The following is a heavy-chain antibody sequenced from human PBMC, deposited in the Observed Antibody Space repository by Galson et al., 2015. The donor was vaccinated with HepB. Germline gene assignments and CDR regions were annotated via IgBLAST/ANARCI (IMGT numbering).Heavy chain of an antibody. CDR3: QIGHYFDS. CDR2: ISSNGKGI. D-gene: IGHD2-21*01. V-gene: IGHV3-11*01. Sequence: SLRLSCAAAGFDSNDRYMSWIRQAPGKGLEWVSYISSNGKGIYYADSVKGRFTISRDNAKNLLYLQMNSVRAEDTAVYYCQIGHYFDSWGQGTLVIVSS. CDR1: GFDSNDRY. J-gene: IGHJ4*02.